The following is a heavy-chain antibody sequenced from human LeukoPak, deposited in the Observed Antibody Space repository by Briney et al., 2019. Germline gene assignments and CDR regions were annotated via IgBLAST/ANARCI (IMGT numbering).Heavy chain of an antibody. D-gene: IGHD6-13*01. CDR2: VSNTGGST. Sequence: PGGSLRLSCAASGFTFSAYGMTWVRQAPGKGLEWVSVVSNTGGSTLCADSVKGRFTISRDNAKNTLYLQMNSLRAEDTAVYHCAGRGIAYSWGQGTLVTVSS. V-gene: IGHV3-23*01. CDR3: AGRGIAYS. CDR1: GFTFSAYG. J-gene: IGHJ5*02.